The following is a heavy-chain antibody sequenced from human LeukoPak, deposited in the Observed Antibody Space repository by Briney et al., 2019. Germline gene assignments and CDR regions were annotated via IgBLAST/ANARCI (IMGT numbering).Heavy chain of an antibody. CDR3: ARDGLTGYSSSWYGYYYYYYMDV. CDR1: GYTFTSYG. CDR2: ISAYNGNT. D-gene: IGHD6-13*01. Sequence: ASVKVSCKASGYTFTSYGTSWVRQAPGQGLEWMGWISAYNGNTNYAQKLQGRVTMTTDTSTSTAYMELRSLRSDDTAVYYCARDGLTGYSSSWYGYYYYYYMDVWGKGTTVTVSS. V-gene: IGHV1-18*01. J-gene: IGHJ6*03.